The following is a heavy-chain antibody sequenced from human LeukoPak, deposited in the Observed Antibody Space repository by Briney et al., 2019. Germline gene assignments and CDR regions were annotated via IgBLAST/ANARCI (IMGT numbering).Heavy chain of an antibody. J-gene: IGHJ5*02. CDR3: SRDSATGDFWSGYYRWFDP. CDR2: ISSSGIYI. CDR1: GFTLSGYS. Sequence: GGSLRLSCAASGFTLSGYSMNWVRQAPGKGLEWVPSISSSGIYIYYADSVKGRFTISRDNAKNSLYLQMNSLRAEDTAVYYCSRDSATGDFWSGYYRWFDPWGQGTLVTVSS. V-gene: IGHV3-21*01. D-gene: IGHD3-3*01.